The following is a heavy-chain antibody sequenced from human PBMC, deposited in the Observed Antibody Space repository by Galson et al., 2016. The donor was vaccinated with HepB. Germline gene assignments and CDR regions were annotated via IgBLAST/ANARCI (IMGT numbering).Heavy chain of an antibody. D-gene: IGHD6-13*01. Sequence: SLRLSCAASGFTFSTFWMTWVRQAPGKGLEWVANIKQDGSGKYYVDSVKGRFTISRDNAKNSVYLQMNSLRGDDTAVHYCMSYSDAWYSGFWGQGTLVTVSS. V-gene: IGHV3-7*03. J-gene: IGHJ4*02. CDR1: GFTFSTFW. CDR2: IKQDGSGK. CDR3: MSYSDAWYSGF.